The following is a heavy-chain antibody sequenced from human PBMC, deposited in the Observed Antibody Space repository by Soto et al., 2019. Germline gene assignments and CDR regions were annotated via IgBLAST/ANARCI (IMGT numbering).Heavy chain of an antibody. CDR2: IIPIFGTA. CDR3: ARGDIVVVVAATPDFFNYYGMDV. CDR1: GGTFSSYA. Sequence: QVQLVQSGAEVKKPGSSVKVSCKASGGTFSSYAISWVRQAPGQGLEWMGGIIPIFGTANYAQKFQGRVTITADESTSTAYMELSSLRSEDTAVYYCARGDIVVVVAATPDFFNYYGMDVWGQGTTVTVSS. V-gene: IGHV1-69*12. D-gene: IGHD2-15*01. J-gene: IGHJ6*02.